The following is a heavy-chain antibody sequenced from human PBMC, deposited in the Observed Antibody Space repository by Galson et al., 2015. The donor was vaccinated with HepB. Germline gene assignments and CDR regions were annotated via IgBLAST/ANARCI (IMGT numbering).Heavy chain of an antibody. J-gene: IGHJ4*02. D-gene: IGHD5-12*01. CDR3: ARHVIVPKIYDYFDY. V-gene: IGHV4-39*01. CDR1: GGSVNSGNYH. CDR2: IHYSGTT. Sequence: ETLSLTCTVSGGSVNSGNYHWGWIRQPPGKGLEWIGTIHYSGTTYYNPSLKSRVTISVDTSKNQFSLKLSSVTAADTAVFFCARHVIVPKIYDYFDYWGQGTPVTVSS.